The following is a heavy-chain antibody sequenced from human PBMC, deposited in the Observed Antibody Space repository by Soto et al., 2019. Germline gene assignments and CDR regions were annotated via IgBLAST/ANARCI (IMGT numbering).Heavy chain of an antibody. V-gene: IGHV3-21*01. CDR1: GFAFSTYT. D-gene: IGHD3-3*01. Sequence: EVQLVESGGGLVKPGGSLRLSCAASGFAFSTYTMSWVRQAPGKGLEWVSTLSSRSDYVYYADSVKDRFTISRDNAKNSLYLQMNNLKAEDTAVYYCALASPRGYEYWGQGTLATVSS. CDR3: ALASPRGYEY. J-gene: IGHJ4*02. CDR2: LSSRSDYV.